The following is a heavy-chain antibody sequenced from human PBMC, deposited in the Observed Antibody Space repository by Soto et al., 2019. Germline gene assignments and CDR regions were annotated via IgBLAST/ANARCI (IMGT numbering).Heavy chain of an antibody. V-gene: IGHV4-34*01. D-gene: IGHD2-8*01. J-gene: IGHJ4*02. CDR2: INHSGST. Sequence: SETLSLTCAVYGGSFSGYYWSWIRQPPGKGLEWIGEINHSGSTNYNPSLKSRVTISVDTSKNQFSLKLSSVTAADTAVYYCASSSGVYQGGSSSDSWGQGTLVTVSS. CDR1: GGSFSGYY. CDR3: ASSSGVYQGGSSSDS.